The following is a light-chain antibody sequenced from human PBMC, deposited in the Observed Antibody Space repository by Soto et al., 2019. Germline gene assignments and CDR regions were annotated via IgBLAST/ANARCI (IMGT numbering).Light chain of an antibody. V-gene: IGLV1-44*01. CDR3: GAGDDRMNGYV. CDR1: SSNIGSNT. CDR2: SNN. J-gene: IGLJ1*01. Sequence: QSVLTQPPSASGTPGQRVTISCSGSSSNIGSNTVNWYQQFPGTAPKLLIYSNNQRPSGVPDRFSGSKSGTSASLAISGLQTEDEADYYCGAGDDRMNGYVFGTWTKVTVL.